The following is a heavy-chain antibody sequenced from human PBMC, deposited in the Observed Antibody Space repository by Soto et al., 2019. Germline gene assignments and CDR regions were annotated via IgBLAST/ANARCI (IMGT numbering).Heavy chain of an antibody. CDR3: AQAHDSSGYSFDY. D-gene: IGHD3-22*01. J-gene: IGHJ4*02. CDR2: IIPIFGTA. V-gene: IGHV1-69*13. CDR1: GGIFSSYA. Sequence: ASVKVSCKASGGIFSSYAITWVRQAPGQGLEWMGGIIPIFGTANYAQKFQGRVTITADESTTTAYMELSSLRSEDTAVYYCAQAHDSSGYSFDYWGQGTLVTVSS.